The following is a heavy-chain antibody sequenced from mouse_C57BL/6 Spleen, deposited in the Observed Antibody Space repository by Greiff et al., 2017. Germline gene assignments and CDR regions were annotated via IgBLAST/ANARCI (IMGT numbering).Heavy chain of an antibody. CDR1: GYAFTNYL. CDR3: ARWDDGYYFAY. CDR2: INPGSGGT. V-gene: IGHV1-54*01. J-gene: IGHJ3*01. Sequence: VQRVESGAELVRPGTSVKVSCKASGYAFTNYLIEWVKQRPGQGLEWIGVINPGSGGTNYNEKFKGKATLTADKSSSTAYMQLSSLTSEDSAVYFCARWDDGYYFAYWGQGTLVTVSA. D-gene: IGHD2-3*01.